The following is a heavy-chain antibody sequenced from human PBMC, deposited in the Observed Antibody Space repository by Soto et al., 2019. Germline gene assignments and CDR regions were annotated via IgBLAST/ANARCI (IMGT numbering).Heavy chain of an antibody. CDR3: ARGEEEIASIFDY. CDR2: IYPGDSDP. V-gene: IGHV5-51*01. J-gene: IGHJ4*02. D-gene: IGHD2-21*01. CDR1: GYSFTSYW. Sequence: GESLKISWKGSGYSFTSYWIGWVRQMPGKGLEWMGIIYPGDSDPRYSPSFQGQVTISADKSISTAYLQWSSLKASDTALYYCARGEEEIASIFDYWGQGTLVTVSS.